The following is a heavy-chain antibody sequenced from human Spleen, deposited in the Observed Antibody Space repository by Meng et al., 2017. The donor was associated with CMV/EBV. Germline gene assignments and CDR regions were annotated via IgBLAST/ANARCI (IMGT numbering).Heavy chain of an antibody. CDR2: IYYSGST. CDR1: GGYISSGGYY. J-gene: IGHJ4*02. D-gene: IGHD6-19*01. Sequence: CTVSGGYISSGGYYWSWIRQHPGKGLEWIGYIYYSGSTYYNPSLKSRVTISVDTSKNQFSLKLSSVTAADTAVYYCARDSAVAGVFDYWGQGTLVTVSS. CDR3: ARDSAVAGVFDY. V-gene: IGHV4-31*03.